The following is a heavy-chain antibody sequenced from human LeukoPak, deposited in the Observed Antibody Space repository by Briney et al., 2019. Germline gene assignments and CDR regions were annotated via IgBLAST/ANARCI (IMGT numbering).Heavy chain of an antibody. CDR3: ARRALVVATSYWYFDL. D-gene: IGHD2-15*01. CDR2: ISSSSSYI. V-gene: IGHV3-21*04. Sequence: GGSLRLSCAASGFTFSSYSMNWVRQAPGKGLEWVSSISSSSSYIYYADSVKGRFTISRDNAKNSLYLQMNSLRAEDTAVYSCARRALVVATSYWYFDLWGRGTLVTVSS. CDR1: GFTFSSYS. J-gene: IGHJ2*01.